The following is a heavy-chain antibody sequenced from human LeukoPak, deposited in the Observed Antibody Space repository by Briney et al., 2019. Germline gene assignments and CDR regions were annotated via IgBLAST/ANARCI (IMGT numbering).Heavy chain of an antibody. CDR3: AKWGDYDVLTGYYVPDY. V-gene: IGHV3-23*01. CDR1: GFTFSSYW. J-gene: IGHJ4*02. Sequence: GGSLRLSCAASGFTFSSYWMHWVRQAPGKGLDWVSAILGSGGSTYYADSVKGRFTVSRDNSKSTLYLQMNSLRAEDTALYYCAKWGDYDVLTGYYVPDYWGQGTLVTVSS. CDR2: ILGSGGST. D-gene: IGHD3-9*01.